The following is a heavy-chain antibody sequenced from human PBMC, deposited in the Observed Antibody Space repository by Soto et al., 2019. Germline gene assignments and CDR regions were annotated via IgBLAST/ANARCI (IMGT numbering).Heavy chain of an antibody. Sequence: QAQVVQSGAKVRKPGSSVKLSCKASEGTFNSYAIAWVRQAPGQGLEWMGGIIPYYNTLNYAQKFQDRVTITADDATNTVYMELSSLRSDDTAVSFCASGASRWYPYFFDSWAQGTLVTVSS. CDR2: IIPYYNTL. CDR1: EGTFNSYA. CDR3: ASGASRWYPYFFDS. D-gene: IGHD6-13*01. J-gene: IGHJ4*02. V-gene: IGHV1-69*01.